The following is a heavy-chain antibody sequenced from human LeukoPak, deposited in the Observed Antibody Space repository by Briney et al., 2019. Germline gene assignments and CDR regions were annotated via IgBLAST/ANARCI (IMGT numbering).Heavy chain of an antibody. V-gene: IGHV4-4*02. CDR2: IYHSGST. J-gene: IGHJ4*02. CDR3: ARHEGGSYPGLLVH. Sequence: SETLSLTCAVSGGSISSSNWWSWVRQPPGKGLEWIGEIYHSGSTNYNPSLKSRVTISVDKSKNQFSLKLSSVTAADTAVYYCARHEGGSYPGLLVHWGQGTLVTVSS. D-gene: IGHD1-26*01. CDR1: GGSISSSNW.